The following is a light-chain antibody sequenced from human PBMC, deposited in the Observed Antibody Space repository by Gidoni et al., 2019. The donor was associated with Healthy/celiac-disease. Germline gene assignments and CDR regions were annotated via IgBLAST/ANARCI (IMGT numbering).Light chain of an antibody. V-gene: IGKV3-15*01. CDR2: GAS. J-gene: IGKJ4*01. CDR3: QQYNNWPLT. CDR1: QSVSSN. Sequence: EIVMTQSPAPLSVSPGERATLSCRASQSVSSNLAWYQQQPGQAPRLLIYGASTRATGIPARFSGSGSGTEFTLTISSLQSEEFAVYYCQQYNNWPLTFGGGTKVEIK.